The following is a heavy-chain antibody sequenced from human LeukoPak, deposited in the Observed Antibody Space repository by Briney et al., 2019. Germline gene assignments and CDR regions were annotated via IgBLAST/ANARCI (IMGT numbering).Heavy chain of an antibody. CDR3: ARLVHGGAFDI. CDR2: ISSSGSTI. CDR1: GFTFSSYS. Sequence: GGSLRLSCAASGFTFSSYSMNWVRQAPGKGLEWVSYISSSGSTIFYADSVEGRFTISRDNAKNSLYLQMNSLRAEDTAVYYCARLVHGGAFDIWGQGTMVTVSS. V-gene: IGHV3-48*01. J-gene: IGHJ3*02. D-gene: IGHD3-10*01.